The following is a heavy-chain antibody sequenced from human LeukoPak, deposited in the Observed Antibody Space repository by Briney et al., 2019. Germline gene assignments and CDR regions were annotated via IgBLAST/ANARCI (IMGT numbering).Heavy chain of an antibody. CDR2: IYPGDSDT. CDR3: ARPYYYGSGSYYNINWFDP. J-gene: IGHJ5*02. V-gene: IGHV5-51*01. Sequence: GESLKISCKGSGYTFTNYWIGWVRQMPGKGLEWMGIIYPGDSDTRYSPSFQGQVTISADKSISTAYLQWSSLKASDTAMYYCARPYYYGSGSYYNINWFDPWGQGTLVTVSS. D-gene: IGHD3-10*01. CDR1: GYTFTNYW.